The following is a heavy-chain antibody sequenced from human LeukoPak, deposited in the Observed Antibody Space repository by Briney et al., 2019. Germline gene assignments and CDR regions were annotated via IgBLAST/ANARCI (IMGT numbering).Heavy chain of an antibody. CDR1: GFTFSSYS. CDR2: ISSSSSTI. Sequence: TGGSLRLSCAASGFTFSSYSMNWVRQAPGKGLEWVSYISSSSSTIYYADSVKGRFTISRDNAKNSLYLQMNSLRAEDTAVYYCARDLGPGDYVNPVDYWGQGTLVTVSS. J-gene: IGHJ4*02. CDR3: ARDLGPGDYVNPVDY. V-gene: IGHV3-48*01. D-gene: IGHD4-17*01.